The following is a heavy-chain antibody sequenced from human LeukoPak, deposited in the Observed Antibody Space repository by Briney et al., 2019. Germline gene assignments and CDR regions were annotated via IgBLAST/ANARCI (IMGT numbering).Heavy chain of an antibody. CDR2: ISYDGSNK. D-gene: IGHD1-26*01. V-gene: IGHV3-30*03. CDR3: ARDGWSGGSYFDY. Sequence: GGSLRLSCAASGFTFSSYGMHWVRQAPGKGLEWVAVISYDGSNKYYADSVKGRFTISRDNSKNTLYLQMNSLRAEDTAVYYCARDGWSGGSYFDYWGQGTLVTVSS. J-gene: IGHJ4*02. CDR1: GFTFSSYG.